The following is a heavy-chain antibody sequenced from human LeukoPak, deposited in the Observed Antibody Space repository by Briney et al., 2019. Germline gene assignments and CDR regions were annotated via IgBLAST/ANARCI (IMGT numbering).Heavy chain of an antibody. D-gene: IGHD3-16*02. V-gene: IGHV1-18*04. Sequence: ASVKVSCKASGYTFTSYYMHWVRQAPGQGLEWMGWISAYNGNTNYAQKLQGRVTMTTDTSTSTAYMELRSLRSDDTAVYYCATTFGGVIVIPEDYWGQGTLVTVSS. CDR1: GYTFTSYY. CDR3: ATTFGGVIVIPEDY. J-gene: IGHJ4*02. CDR2: ISAYNGNT.